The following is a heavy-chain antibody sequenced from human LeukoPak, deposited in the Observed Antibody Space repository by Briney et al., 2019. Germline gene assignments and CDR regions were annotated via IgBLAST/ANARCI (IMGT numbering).Heavy chain of an antibody. CDR1: GHTFTSYG. CDR3: ARDPVIAVAGRRGGYFDY. CDR2: IIPIFGTA. Sequence: ASVKVSCKASGHTFTSYGISWVRQAPGQGLEWMGGIIPIFGTANYAQKFQGRVTITADKSTSTAYMELSSLRSEDTAVYYCARDPVIAVAGRRGGYFDYWGQGTLVTVSS. J-gene: IGHJ4*02. D-gene: IGHD6-19*01. V-gene: IGHV1-69*06.